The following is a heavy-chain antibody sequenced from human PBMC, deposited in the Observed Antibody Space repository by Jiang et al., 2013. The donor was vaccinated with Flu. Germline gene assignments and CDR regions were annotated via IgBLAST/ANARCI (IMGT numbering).Heavy chain of an antibody. J-gene: IGHJ3*01. D-gene: IGHD3-22*01. CDR2: INAGNGNT. Sequence: GAEVKKPGASVKVSCKASGYTFTSYAMHWVRQAPGQRLEWMGWINAGNGNTKYSQKFQGRVTITRDTSASTAYMELSSLRSEDTAVYYCARSAYYYDSSGSLVVWGQGTMVTVSS. CDR3: ARSAYYYDSSGSLVV. V-gene: IGHV1-3*01. CDR1: GYTFTSYA.